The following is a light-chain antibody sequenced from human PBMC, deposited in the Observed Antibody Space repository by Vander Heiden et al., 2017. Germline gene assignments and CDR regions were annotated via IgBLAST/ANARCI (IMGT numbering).Light chain of an antibody. J-gene: IGKJ2*01. CDR2: GAS. CDR1: QSVSSSY. CDR3: QQHGRSPPYT. Sequence: EIVLTPSPGTLSLSPGERATLSCRASQSVSSSYLAWYQQKPGQAPRLLIYGASSRATGIPDRFSGSGYGTDFTLTISRLEPVDFAVYYCQQHGRSPPYTFGHGTKLEI. V-gene: IGKV3-20*01.